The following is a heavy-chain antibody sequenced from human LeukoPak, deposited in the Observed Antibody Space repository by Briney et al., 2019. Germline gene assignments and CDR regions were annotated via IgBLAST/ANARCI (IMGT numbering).Heavy chain of an antibody. V-gene: IGHV4-39*07. CDR1: GGSISSSSYY. D-gene: IGHD6-19*01. J-gene: IGHJ3*02. Sequence: SETLSLTCTVSGGSISSSSYYWGWIRQPPGKGLEWIGSIYYSGSTYYNPSLKSRVTISVDTSKNQFSLKLSSVTAADTAVYYCAEGRQWLGDAFDIWGQGTMVTVSS. CDR2: IYYSGST. CDR3: AEGRQWLGDAFDI.